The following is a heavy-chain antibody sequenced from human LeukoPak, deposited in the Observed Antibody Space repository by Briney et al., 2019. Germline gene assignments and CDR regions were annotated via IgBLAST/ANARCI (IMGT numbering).Heavy chain of an antibody. CDR1: GFTFSNAW. V-gene: IGHV3-15*01. D-gene: IGHD6-19*01. Sequence: GGSLILSCAASGFTFSNAWMSWVRQAPGKGLEWVGRIKSKSDGGTTYYTTPVKGIFTISRDDSRNTLFLQMNSLKTEDTAVYYCVTGIAVAAYWGQGTLVTVSS. J-gene: IGHJ4*02. CDR3: VTGIAVAAY. CDR2: IKSKSDGGTT.